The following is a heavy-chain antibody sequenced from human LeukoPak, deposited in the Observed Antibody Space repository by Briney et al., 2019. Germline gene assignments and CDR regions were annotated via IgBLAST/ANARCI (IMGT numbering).Heavy chain of an antibody. CDR3: ARSTNHDASGSYYFDS. CDR2: TASP. D-gene: IGHD3-10*01. V-gene: IGHV4-30-4*08. Sequence: LRLSCAASGFAVSSNYMSWIRQPSGKGLEWIGYTASPYHNPSLKSRVTISIDTSKNQISLKLDSVTASDTAVYYCARSTNHDASGSYYFDSWGQGILVTVTS. J-gene: IGHJ4*02. CDR1: GFAVSSNY.